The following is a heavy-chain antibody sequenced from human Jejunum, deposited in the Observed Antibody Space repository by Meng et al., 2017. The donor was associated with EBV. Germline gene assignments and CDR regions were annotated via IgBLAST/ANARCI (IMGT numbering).Heavy chain of an antibody. V-gene: IGHV3-53*01. CDR3: AGKYGGDS. CDR2: IYSGGST. D-gene: IGHD2-8*01. J-gene: IGHJ4*02. CDR1: WFIVSSNY. Sequence: HLVESGGGLIQPGGALRLSCAASWFIVSSNYMGWVRQAPGKGLEWVSVIYSGGSTYYADSVKGRFTISRDISKNTLYLQMNSLRAEDTAVYYCAGKYGGDSWGQGTLVTVSS.